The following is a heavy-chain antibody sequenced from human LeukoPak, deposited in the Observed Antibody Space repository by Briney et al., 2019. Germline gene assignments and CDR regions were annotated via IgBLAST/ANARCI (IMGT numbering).Heavy chain of an antibody. D-gene: IGHD2-21*02. J-gene: IGHJ5*01. CDR1: GGSISSGGYY. V-gene: IGHV4-31*03. CDR2: IYYSGST. Sequence: SETLSLTCTVSGGSISSGGYYWSWIRQHPGKGLEWIGYIYYSGSTYYNPSLKSRVTISVDTSKNQFSLKLSSVTAADTAVYYCARGPYCGGDCYSSWFDSWGQGTLVTVSS. CDR3: ARGPYCGGDCYSSWFDS.